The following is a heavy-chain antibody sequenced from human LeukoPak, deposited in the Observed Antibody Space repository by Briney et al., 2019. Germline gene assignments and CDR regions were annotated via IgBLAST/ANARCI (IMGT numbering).Heavy chain of an antibody. D-gene: IGHD3-22*01. CDR3: ARVPRFYRDTSGYSRPAYYFDS. Sequence: PSETLSLTCTLSGGSIRTHYWSWIRQPPGKGLEWIGSVFYIGNTDFNPSLRSRLTISADTSKNQFSLKLSSVTAADTAVYFCARVPRFYRDTSGYSRPAYYFDSWGQGALVIVSS. CDR1: GGSIRTHY. V-gene: IGHV4-59*11. J-gene: IGHJ4*02. CDR2: VFYIGNT.